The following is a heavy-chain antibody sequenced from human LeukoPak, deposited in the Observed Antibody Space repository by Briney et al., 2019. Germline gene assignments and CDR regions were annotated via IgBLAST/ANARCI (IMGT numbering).Heavy chain of an antibody. CDR2: INQDGSEK. V-gene: IGHV3-7*05. Sequence: PGGSLRLSCGASGFTLSNSWMSWVRQAPGKGLEWVANINQDGSEKYYVDSVEGRFTVSRDNAKNSLYLQMNSLRAEDTAVYYCARGHYGMDVWGQGTTVTVSS. J-gene: IGHJ6*02. CDR3: ARGHYGMDV. CDR1: GFTLSNSW.